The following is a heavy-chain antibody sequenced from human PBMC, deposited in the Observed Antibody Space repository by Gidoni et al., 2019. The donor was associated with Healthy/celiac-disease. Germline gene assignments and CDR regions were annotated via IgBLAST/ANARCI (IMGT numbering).Heavy chain of an antibody. CDR1: GGSFSGYY. CDR2: INHSGST. Sequence: QVQLQQWGAGLLKLSETLSLTCAVYGGSFSGYYWSWIRQPPGKGLEWIGEINHSGSTNYNPSLKSRVTISVDASKNQFSLKLSSVTAADTAVYYCARGSISRWYYYYGMDVWGQGTTVTVSS. J-gene: IGHJ6*02. D-gene: IGHD3-3*02. V-gene: IGHV4-34*01. CDR3: ARGSISRWYYYYGMDV.